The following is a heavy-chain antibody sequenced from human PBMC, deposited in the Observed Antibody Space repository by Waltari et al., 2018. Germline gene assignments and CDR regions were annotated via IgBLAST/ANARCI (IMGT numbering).Heavy chain of an antibody. Sequence: QVQLQESGPGLVKPSETLSLTCTVSVNPIDGYYWSWIRQSPGKGLEWIGYIYYDGNTKYSPSLKSRVTISVDRSKKQFSLMMTSVTAADTAVYYCARRPRGGDIHFDYWGQGILVTVSS. V-gene: IGHV4-59*08. CDR1: VNPIDGYY. CDR3: ARRPRGGDIHFDY. CDR2: IYYDGNT. D-gene: IGHD3-10*01. J-gene: IGHJ4*02.